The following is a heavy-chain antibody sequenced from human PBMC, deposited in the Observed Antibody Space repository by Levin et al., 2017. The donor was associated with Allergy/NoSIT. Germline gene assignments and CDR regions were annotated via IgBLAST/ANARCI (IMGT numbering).Heavy chain of an antibody. Sequence: PGGSLRLSCDGSFTSFSSYGVHWVRQAPGQGLERVAVISYDGTHKYYGDSVKGRFTVSRDMYTNAVSLQMNSLRPEDTAMYYCAKDLTSYNLNDEWSTRDAFDVWGQGTMVTVSS. CDR3: AKDLTSYNLNDEWSTRDAFDV. CDR2: ISYDGTHK. D-gene: IGHD1-20*01. J-gene: IGHJ3*01. CDR1: FTSFSSYG. V-gene: IGHV3-30*18.